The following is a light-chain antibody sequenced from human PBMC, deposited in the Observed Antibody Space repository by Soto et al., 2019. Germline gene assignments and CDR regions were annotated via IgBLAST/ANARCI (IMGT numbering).Light chain of an antibody. V-gene: IGKV3-20*01. CDR2: GAS. J-gene: IGKJ1*01. CDR3: QQCGVSPKM. CDR1: QSVTSFD. Sequence: EIVLTQSPDTLSLSPGERATLSCRASQSVTSFDLAWYQQQPGQAPRLLIYGASSRATGIPDWFSGSGSGIDFTLTISRLEPEDFEVDYCQQCGVSPKMVGPGTKVGIK.